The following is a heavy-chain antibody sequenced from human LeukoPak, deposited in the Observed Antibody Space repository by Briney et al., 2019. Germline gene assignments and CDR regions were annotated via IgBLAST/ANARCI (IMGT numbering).Heavy chain of an antibody. V-gene: IGHV3-53*01. CDR2: IYSGGTT. CDR1: GFTFSSYA. Sequence: PGGSLRLSCAASGFTFSSYAMSWVRQAPGKGLEWVSVIYSGGTTYYADSVKGRFTISRDISKNTLHLQMNSLRAEDTAVYYCARDGYGYNYMDVWGRGTTVTVSS. J-gene: IGHJ6*03. D-gene: IGHD5-12*01. CDR3: ARDGYGYNYMDV.